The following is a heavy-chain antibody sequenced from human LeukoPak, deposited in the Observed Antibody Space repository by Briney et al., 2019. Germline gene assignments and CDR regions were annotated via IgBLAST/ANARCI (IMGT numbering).Heavy chain of an antibody. CDR2: IRIDGNT. J-gene: IGHJ4*01. CDR1: GFPLSGFW. V-gene: IGHV3-74*01. D-gene: IGHD3-22*01. Sequence: PGGSLRLSCAASGFPLSGFWMHWVRQVPGKELVWVALIRIDGNTNVSDSVKGGFTISRDTAKNTLYLQMNSLRAEDSAIYYCARDDNYYDGTSYSSGFDYWGHGTLVTVSS. CDR3: ARDDNYYDGTSYSSGFDY.